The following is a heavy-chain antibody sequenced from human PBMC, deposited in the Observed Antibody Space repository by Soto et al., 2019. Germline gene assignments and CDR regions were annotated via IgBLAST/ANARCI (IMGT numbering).Heavy chain of an antibody. D-gene: IGHD2-15*01. CDR2: ISSSSSYI. CDR3: ARGTVVVEAPGWFDP. V-gene: IGHV3-21*01. Sequence: GGSLRLSCAASGFTFSSYSMNWVRQAPGKGLEWVSSISSSSSYIYYADSAKGRFTISRDNTKNSLYLQMNSLRAEDTAVYYCARGTVVVEAPGWFDPWGQGTLVTVSS. CDR1: GFTFSSYS. J-gene: IGHJ5*02.